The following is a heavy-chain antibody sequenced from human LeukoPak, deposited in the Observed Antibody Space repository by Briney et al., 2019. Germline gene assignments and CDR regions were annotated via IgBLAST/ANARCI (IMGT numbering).Heavy chain of an antibody. CDR3: ARFASSPRLNWFDH. CDR1: GYNFLSYW. Sequence: GESLQISCKGFGYNFLSYWIGWVRQMPGKGLEWVGIIYPGDSDFHTRYSPSFQGQVTISVDKSISTAYLQWSSLKASDTAMYYCARFASSPRLNWFDHWGQGTLVTVSS. J-gene: IGHJ5*02. CDR2: IYPGDSDFHT. D-gene: IGHD6-6*01. V-gene: IGHV5-51*01.